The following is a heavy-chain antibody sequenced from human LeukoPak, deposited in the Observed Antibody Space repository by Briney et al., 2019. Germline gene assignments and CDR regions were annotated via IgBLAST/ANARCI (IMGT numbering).Heavy chain of an antibody. CDR1: GGSISSYY. V-gene: IGHV4-4*07. Sequence: SETLSLTCTVSGGSISSYYWSWIRQPAGKGLEWIGRIYTSGSTNYNPSLKSRVTMSVDTSKNQFSLKLSSVTAADTAVYYCARDSQTSSRYSYYYYMDVWGKGTTVTVSS. J-gene: IGHJ6*03. D-gene: IGHD1-26*01. CDR3: ARDSQTSSRYSYYYYMDV. CDR2: IYTSGST.